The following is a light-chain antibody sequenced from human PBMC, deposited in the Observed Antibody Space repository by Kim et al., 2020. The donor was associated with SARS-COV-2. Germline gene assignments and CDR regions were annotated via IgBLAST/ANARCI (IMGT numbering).Light chain of an antibody. CDR1: QSISYF. Sequence: SASVGDRVTITCRASQSISYFLNWFQQRPGRPPSLVIYGASSLQGGVPSRFSGGRSGTEFTLTIDTLQPEDLATYYCQQSYRSPYTFGQGTKLEI. CDR2: GAS. V-gene: IGKV1-39*01. J-gene: IGKJ2*01. CDR3: QQSYRSPYT.